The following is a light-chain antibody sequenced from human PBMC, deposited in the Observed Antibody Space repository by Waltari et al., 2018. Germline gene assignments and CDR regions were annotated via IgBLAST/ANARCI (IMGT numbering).Light chain of an antibody. J-gene: IGKJ1*01. CDR3: QQYNNWPET. CDR2: GAS. V-gene: IGKV3-15*01. CDR1: QSIGRN. Sequence: DIVMTQSPATLSVSPGERATLPCRASQSIGRNLAWYQHKPGQAPSFPIYGASTRATGIPARFSGSGSGTEFTLTISSLQSADFAVYYCQQYNNWPETFGQGTKVEIK.